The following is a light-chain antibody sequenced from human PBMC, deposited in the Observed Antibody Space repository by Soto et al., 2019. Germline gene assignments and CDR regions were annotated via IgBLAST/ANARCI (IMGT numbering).Light chain of an antibody. CDR2: DAS. CDR3: QQRDNWPLT. CDR1: QSVNRY. V-gene: IGKV3-11*01. J-gene: IGKJ4*01. Sequence: EIVLTQSPATLSLPPGERATLSCRASQSVNRYFAWYQQKRGQAPRLLIYDASNRATGVPARFRGSGSGTDFTLTISSLEPEDVAVYYCQQRDNWPLTFGGGTKLEI.